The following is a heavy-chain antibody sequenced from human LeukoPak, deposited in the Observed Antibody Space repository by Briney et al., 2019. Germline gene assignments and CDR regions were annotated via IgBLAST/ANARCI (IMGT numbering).Heavy chain of an antibody. CDR1: GGSISSSSYY. J-gene: IGHJ4*02. CDR2: INHSGST. CDR3: ARGNNYGSEDY. V-gene: IGHV4-39*07. Sequence: SETLSLTCTVSGGSISSSSYYWGWIRQPPGKGLEWIGEINHSGSTNYNPSLKSRVTISVDTSKNQFSLKLSSVTAADTAVYYCARGNNYGSEDYWGQGALVTVSS. D-gene: IGHD3-10*01.